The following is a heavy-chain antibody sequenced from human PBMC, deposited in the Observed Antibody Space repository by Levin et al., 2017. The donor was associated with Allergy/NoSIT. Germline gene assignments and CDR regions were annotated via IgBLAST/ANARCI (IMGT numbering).Heavy chain of an antibody. CDR2: ISYGGLNK. CDR1: GFTFSEYA. CDR3: ARQSSEYSMIVYFQH. V-gene: IGHV3-30*04. D-gene: IGHD6-13*01. J-gene: IGHJ1*01. Sequence: QPGGSLRLSCAASGFTFSEYAMHWVRQAPGKGLEWVALISYGGLNKDYADSVKGRFTISRDISKNTLYLQMNSLRAEDTAVYYCARQSSEYSMIVYFQHWGQGTLVTVSS.